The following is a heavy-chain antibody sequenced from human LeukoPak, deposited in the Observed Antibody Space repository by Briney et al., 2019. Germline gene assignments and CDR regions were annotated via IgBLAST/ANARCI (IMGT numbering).Heavy chain of an antibody. CDR3: AKDRSFSPNDAFDI. J-gene: IGHJ3*02. V-gene: IGHV3-74*01. CDR2: INSDGSTS. CDR1: GFTFTTYW. Sequence: GGSLRLSCAASGFTFTTYWMHWVRQAPGKGLVWVSRINSDGSTSSYADSVKGRFTISRDNSKNTLYLQMNSLRAEDTAIYYCAKDRSFSPNDAFDIWGQGTMVTVSS.